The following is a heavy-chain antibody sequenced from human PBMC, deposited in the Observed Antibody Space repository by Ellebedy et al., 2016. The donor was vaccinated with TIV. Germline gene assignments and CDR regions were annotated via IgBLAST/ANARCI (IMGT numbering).Heavy chain of an antibody. D-gene: IGHD3-10*01. J-gene: IGHJ6*02. CDR3: ARLLGEMGSYYGMDV. Sequence: PGGSLRLSCAASGFTFSDYAMSWVRQAPGKGLEWVSAISGSGGTTYYPDSVKGRFTISRDNSKITLDLQMSSLRAEGTAVYYCARLLGEMGSYYGMDVWGQGTTVTVSS. CDR2: ISGSGGTT. CDR1: GFTFSDYA. V-gene: IGHV3-23*01.